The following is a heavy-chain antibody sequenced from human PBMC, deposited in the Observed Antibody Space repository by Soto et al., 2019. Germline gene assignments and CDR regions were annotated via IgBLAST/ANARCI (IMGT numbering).Heavy chain of an antibody. D-gene: IGHD3-16*01. CDR1: GYTFTGYF. Sequence: ASVKVSCKASGYTFTGYFIHWVRQAPRQGLEWVGYINPNSGATKYAPRFQGRVTMTSDTSTRTAYMDLSNLRSDDTAVYYCARGGGTFLAPRPWGPGTPVTVAS. CDR2: INPNSGAT. CDR3: ARGGGTFLAPRP. V-gene: IGHV1-2*02. J-gene: IGHJ5*02.